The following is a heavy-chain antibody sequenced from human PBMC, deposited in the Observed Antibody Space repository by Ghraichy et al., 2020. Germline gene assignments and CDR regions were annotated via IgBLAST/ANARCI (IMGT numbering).Heavy chain of an antibody. D-gene: IGHD4-17*01. Sequence: GGSLRLSCAASGVTVSNNYMSWVRQAPGKGLEWVSLIYSGGSTSYADSVKGRFTISRDNFKNTLYLQMNSLRVEDTAVYYCARNLPVTTLGYWGQGTLVTVSS. CDR1: GVTVSNNY. CDR2: IYSGGST. V-gene: IGHV3-66*01. J-gene: IGHJ4*02. CDR3: ARNLPVTTLGY.